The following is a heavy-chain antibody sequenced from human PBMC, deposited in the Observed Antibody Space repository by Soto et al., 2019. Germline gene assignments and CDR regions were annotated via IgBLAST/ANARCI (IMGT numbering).Heavy chain of an antibody. Sequence: QVQLQESGPGLVKPSQTLSLTCTVSGGSISSGDYYWSWIRQPPGKGLEWIGYIYYSGSTYYNPSHKSRVTISVDTSKSQCALRLSSVTAADTAVYYCARLVVTAPTDVFDIWGQGTMVTVSS. J-gene: IGHJ3*02. D-gene: IGHD2-21*02. CDR2: IYYSGST. CDR1: GGSISSGDYY. V-gene: IGHV4-30-4*01. CDR3: ARLVVTAPTDVFDI.